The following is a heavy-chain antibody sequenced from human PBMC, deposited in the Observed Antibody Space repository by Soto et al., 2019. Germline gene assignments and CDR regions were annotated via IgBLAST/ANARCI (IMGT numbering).Heavy chain of an antibody. CDR2: IGTAGDT. CDR1: GFTFSSYD. Sequence: GGSLRLSCAASGFTFSSYDMYWVRQATGKGLEWVSAIGTAGDTYYPGSVKGRFTISRENAKNSLYLQMNSLRAGDTAVYYCARLRYCSGGSCPAGAFDIWGQGTMVTVSS. CDR3: ARLRYCSGGSCPAGAFDI. V-gene: IGHV3-13*01. J-gene: IGHJ3*02. D-gene: IGHD2-15*01.